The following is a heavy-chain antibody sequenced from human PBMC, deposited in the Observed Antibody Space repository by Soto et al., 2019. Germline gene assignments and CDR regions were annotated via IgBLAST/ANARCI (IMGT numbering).Heavy chain of an antibody. CDR3: ARDIRGFSRAFDY. D-gene: IGHD5-18*01. CDR1: GDSVSSDNYY. Sequence: SETLSLTCTVSGDSVSSDNYYWSWIRQPPGKGLEWIGYIYSSGNTNYNPSLKSRVTISLDTSSNQFSLKLTSVTAADTAVYYCARDIRGFSRAFDYWGQGTLVTVSS. J-gene: IGHJ4*02. CDR2: IYSSGNT. V-gene: IGHV4-61*01.